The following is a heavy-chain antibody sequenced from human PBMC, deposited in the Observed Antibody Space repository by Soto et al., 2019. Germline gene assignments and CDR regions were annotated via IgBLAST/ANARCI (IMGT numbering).Heavy chain of an antibody. CDR3: ARDQNTPYYYDSSGYPPLGFDP. D-gene: IGHD3-22*01. V-gene: IGHV1-69*13. CDR1: GGTFSSYA. CDR2: IIPIFGTA. J-gene: IGHJ5*02. Sequence: SVKVSCKASGGTFSSYAISWVRQAPGQGLEWMGGIIPIFGTASYAQKFQGRVTITADESTSAAYMELSSLRSEDTAVYYCARDQNTPYYYDSSGYPPLGFDPWGQGTLVTVSS.